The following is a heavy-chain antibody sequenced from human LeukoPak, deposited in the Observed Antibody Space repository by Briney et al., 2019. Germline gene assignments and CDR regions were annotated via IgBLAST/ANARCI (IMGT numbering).Heavy chain of an antibody. Sequence: ASVKVSCKASGYTFTGYYMHWVRLAPGHGLEWMGWINADSGNTESSQRFQGRLSITWDTSATTAYMELSSLTSEDTAVYYCARGGPNRSGWTLDYWGPGTLVTVSS. CDR3: ARGGPNRSGWTLDY. J-gene: IGHJ4*02. CDR1: GYTFTGYY. CDR2: INADSGNT. D-gene: IGHD6-19*01. V-gene: IGHV1-3*01.